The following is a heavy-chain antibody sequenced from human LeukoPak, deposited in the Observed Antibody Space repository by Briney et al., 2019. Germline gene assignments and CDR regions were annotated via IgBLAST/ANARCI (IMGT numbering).Heavy chain of an antibody. V-gene: IGHV3-53*01. CDR3: ARWSYGGVYYYYYYMDV. CDR1: GFTVHSNY. CDR2: IDRSGVT. Sequence: GGSLRLSCAASGFTVHSNYMSWVRQAPGKGLEWVSVIDRSGVTHYADSVKGRFTISRDNSKNTLYLQMNSLRAEDTAVYYCARWSYGGVYYYYYYMDVWGKGTTVTISS. J-gene: IGHJ6*03. D-gene: IGHD4-23*01.